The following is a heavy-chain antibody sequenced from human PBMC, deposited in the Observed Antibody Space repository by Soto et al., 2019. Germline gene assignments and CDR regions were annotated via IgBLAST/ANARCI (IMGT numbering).Heavy chain of an antibody. CDR1: GGSISSGGYY. V-gene: IGHV4-31*03. D-gene: IGHD5-12*01. CDR3: ARRIVATIYYFDY. CDR2: IDYSGST. Sequence: QVQLQESGPGLVKPSQTLSLTCTVSGGSISSGGYYWSWIRQHPGKGLEWIAYIDYSGSTYYNPSLKSRVTISVDTSKNQFSLKLSSVTAADTDVYYCARRIVATIYYFDYWGQGTLVTVSS. J-gene: IGHJ4*02.